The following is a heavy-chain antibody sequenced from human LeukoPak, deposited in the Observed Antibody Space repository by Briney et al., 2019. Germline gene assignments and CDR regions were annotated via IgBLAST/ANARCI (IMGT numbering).Heavy chain of an antibody. CDR3: AKNKGWELPAELDS. CDR1: GFTFKNSW. J-gene: IGHJ4*02. V-gene: IGHV3-7*01. CDR2: INQDGDEK. D-gene: IGHD2-15*01. Sequence: PGGSLRLSCSASGFTFKNSWMSWVRQAPGKGLEWVANINQDGDEKYYVDSVKGRFTISRDDAQTSVYLQLSSLRPEDTAVYYCAKNKGWELPAELDSWGQGALVIVSS.